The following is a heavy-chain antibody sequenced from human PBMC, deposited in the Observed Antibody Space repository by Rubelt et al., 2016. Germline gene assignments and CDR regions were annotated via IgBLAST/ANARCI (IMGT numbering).Heavy chain of an antibody. V-gene: IGHV1-18*01. CDR1: GYTFTSYG. CDR3: ARDLYKGPRWLVAY. D-gene: IGHD6-19*01. Sequence: QVQLVQSGAEVKKPGASVKVSCKASGYTFTSYGISWVRQAPGQGLEWMGWISAYNGNTNYAQKFQGRVTMTRDTSISTAYMELGRLRSDDTAVYYCARDLYKGPRWLVAYWGQGTLVTVSS. CDR2: ISAYNGNT. J-gene: IGHJ4*02.